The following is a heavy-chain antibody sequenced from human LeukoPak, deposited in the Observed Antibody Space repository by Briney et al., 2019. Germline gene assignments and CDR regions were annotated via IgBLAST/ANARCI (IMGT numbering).Heavy chain of an antibody. D-gene: IGHD6-19*01. Sequence: GGSLRLSCAASGFIFSRYGMSWVRQAPGEGLEWVSAISGSGGTTYYTDSVKGRFTISRDNSKNTLYLQMNSLRAEDTAVYYCARVFSSGWFRGYFDYCGQGTLVTVSS. V-gene: IGHV3-23*01. CDR2: ISGSGGTT. CDR1: GFIFSRYG. CDR3: ARVFSSGWFRGYFDY. J-gene: IGHJ4*02.